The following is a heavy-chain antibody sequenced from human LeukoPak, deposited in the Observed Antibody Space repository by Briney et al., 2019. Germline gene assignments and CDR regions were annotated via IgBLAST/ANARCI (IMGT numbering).Heavy chain of an antibody. CDR2: IWYDGHNK. CDR1: GFTFSKYG. V-gene: IGHV3-33*01. D-gene: IGHD6-19*01. CDR3: AREWGLIAVAGGPGY. Sequence: GGSLRLSCVASGFTFSKYGMHWVPQAPGKGLEWLAIIWYDGHNKYYADSGKGRFTISRDNSKNTLFLEMTNLRAEDTAVYYCAREWGLIAVAGGPGYWGQGALVTVSS. J-gene: IGHJ4*02.